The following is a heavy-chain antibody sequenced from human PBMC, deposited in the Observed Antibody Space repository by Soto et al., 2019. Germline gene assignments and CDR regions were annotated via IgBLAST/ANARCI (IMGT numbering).Heavy chain of an antibody. V-gene: IGHV3-15*01. J-gene: IGHJ6*03. Sequence: EVQLVESGGGLVKPGGSLRLSCAASGFTFSNAWMSWVRQAPGKGLEWVGRIKSKTDGGTTDYAAPVKGRFTISRDDSKNTLYLQMNSLKTEDTAVYYCTTVSRGSGSYYNYEPHYYYYYYMDVWGKGTTVTVSS. CDR1: GFTFSNAW. CDR2: IKSKTDGGTT. D-gene: IGHD3-10*01. CDR3: TTVSRGSGSYYNYEPHYYYYYYMDV.